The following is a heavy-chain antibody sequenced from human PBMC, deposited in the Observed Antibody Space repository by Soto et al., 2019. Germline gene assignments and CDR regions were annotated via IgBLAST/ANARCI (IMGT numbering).Heavy chain of an antibody. CDR3: ARVKATLYRHYYFDY. D-gene: IGHD5-12*01. CDR2: IYYSGST. Sequence: TLSLTCTVSGGSISSSSYYWGWIRQPPGKGLEWIGSIYYSGSTYYNPSLKSRVTISVDTSKNQFSLRLRSLTAADTAVYFCARVKATLYRHYYFDYWGQGTPVTVS. J-gene: IGHJ4*02. V-gene: IGHV4-39*01. CDR1: GGSISSSSYY.